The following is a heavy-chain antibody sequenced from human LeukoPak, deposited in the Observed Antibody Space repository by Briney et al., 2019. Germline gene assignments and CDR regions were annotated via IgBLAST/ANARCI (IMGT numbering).Heavy chain of an antibody. CDR1: GYTFTDYY. D-gene: IGHD3-22*01. CDR2: INPNSGGT. CDR3: ARGGRRLTYYYDSSGYSGSRLDY. Sequence: ASVKVSCKASGYTFTDYYLHWVRQAPGQGLEWMGWINPNSGGTNYAQKFQGRVTMTRDTSISTAYMELSRLRSDDTAVYYCARGGRRLTYYYDSSGYSGSRLDYWGQGTLVTVSS. V-gene: IGHV1-2*02. J-gene: IGHJ4*02.